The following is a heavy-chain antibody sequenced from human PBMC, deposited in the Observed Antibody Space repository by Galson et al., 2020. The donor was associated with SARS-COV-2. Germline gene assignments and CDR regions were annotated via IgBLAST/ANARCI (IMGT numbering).Heavy chain of an antibody. V-gene: IGHV1-24*01. CDR3: ATSPTVAGTPRNYYYYYYMDV. D-gene: IGHD6-19*01. CDR1: GYTLTELS. J-gene: IGHJ6*03. Sequence: ASVKVSCKVSGYTLTELSMHWVRQAPGKGLEWMGGFDPEDGETIYAQKFQGRVTMTEDTSTDTAYMELSSLRSEDTAVYYCATSPTVAGTPRNYYYYYYMDVWGKGTTVTVSS. CDR2: FDPEDGET.